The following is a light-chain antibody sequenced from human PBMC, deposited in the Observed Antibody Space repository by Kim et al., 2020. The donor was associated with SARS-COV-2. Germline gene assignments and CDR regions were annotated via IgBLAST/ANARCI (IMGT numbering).Light chain of an antibody. CDR3: CSFTSAVTWM. Sequence: QSVVTQPASLSASPGQSITISCSGTISDIGTYSLISWYQQHPGKAPRLIIFDISKRPPGVSGRFSGSKSGNTASLTISGLQPDDEADYFCCSFTSAVTWMFGGGTQLTVL. J-gene: IGLJ3*02. CDR2: DIS. CDR1: ISDIGTYSL. V-gene: IGLV2-23*02.